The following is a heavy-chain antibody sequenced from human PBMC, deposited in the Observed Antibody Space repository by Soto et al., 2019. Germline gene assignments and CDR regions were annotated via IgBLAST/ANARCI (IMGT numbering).Heavy chain of an antibody. J-gene: IGHJ6*02. CDR2: TYYRSKWYN. CDR3: ARGSGWSHYYYYGMDV. CDR1: GDSVSSNSAA. D-gene: IGHD6-19*01. Sequence: PSQTLSLTCAISGDSVSSNSAAWNWIRQPPSRGLEWLGRTYYRSKWYNDYAVSVKSRITINPDTSKNQFSLQLNSVTPEDTAVYYCARGSGWSHYYYYGMDVWGQGTTVTVSS. V-gene: IGHV6-1*01.